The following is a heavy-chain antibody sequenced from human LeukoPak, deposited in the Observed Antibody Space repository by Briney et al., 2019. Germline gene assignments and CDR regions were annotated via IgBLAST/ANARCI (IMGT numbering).Heavy chain of an antibody. CDR2: INPSGGST. V-gene: IGHV1-46*01. D-gene: IGHD2-8*02. CDR3: AREGETYCTDMNCVGWFDP. CDR1: GYIFTNYY. Sequence: ASVKVSCKASGYIFTNYYMHWVRQAPGLGLEWMGMINPSGGSTRYAQKFQGRVAMARDTSTSTVYMELSGLSSEDTAVYYCAREGETYCTDMNCVGWFDPWGQGTLVTVSS. J-gene: IGHJ5*02.